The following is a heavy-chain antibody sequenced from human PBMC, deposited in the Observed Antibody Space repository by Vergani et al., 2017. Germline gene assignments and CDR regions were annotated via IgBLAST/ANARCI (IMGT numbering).Heavy chain of an antibody. CDR1: GFTFNSYG. J-gene: IGHJ4*02. V-gene: IGHV3-30*02. CDR3: AKEGGGYCNGGTCYPDY. CDR2: IRCDESRR. D-gene: IGHD2-15*01. Sequence: QVQLVESGGGVVQPGGSLRLSCAASGFTFNSYGMHWVRQAPGKGLEWVASIRCDESRRDYGDSMEGPFTISRDNSKNRLYLQMKSLRPENTAVYYCAKEGGGYCNGGTCYPDYWGQGTLVIVSS.